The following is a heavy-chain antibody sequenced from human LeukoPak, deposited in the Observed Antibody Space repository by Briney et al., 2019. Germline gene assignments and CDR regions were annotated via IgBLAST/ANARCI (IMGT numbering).Heavy chain of an antibody. V-gene: IGHV1-69*05. CDR1: GGTFSSYA. Sequence: ASVKVSCKASGGTFSSYAISWVRQAPGQGLEWMGRIIPIFGTANYAQKFQGRVTITTVESTSTAYMELSSLRSEDTAVYYCARPLGGYSYGFGYWGQGTLVTVSS. D-gene: IGHD5-18*01. CDR3: ARPLGGYSYGFGY. CDR2: IIPIFGTA. J-gene: IGHJ4*02.